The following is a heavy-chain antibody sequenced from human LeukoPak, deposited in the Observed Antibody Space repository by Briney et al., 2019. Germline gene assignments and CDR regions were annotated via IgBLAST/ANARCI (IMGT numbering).Heavy chain of an antibody. CDR3: AKDQGYSSSLYFDY. D-gene: IGHD6-13*01. Sequence: GGSLRLSCAASGFTFSSYAMSWVRQAPGKGQEWVSAISGSGGSTYYADSVKGRFTISRDNSKNTLYLQMNSLRAEDTAVYYCAKDQGYSSSLYFDYWGQGTLVTVSS. CDR1: GFTFSSYA. V-gene: IGHV3-23*01. J-gene: IGHJ4*02. CDR2: ISGSGGST.